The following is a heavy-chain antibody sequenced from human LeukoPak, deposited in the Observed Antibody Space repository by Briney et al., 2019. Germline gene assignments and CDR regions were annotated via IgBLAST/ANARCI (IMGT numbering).Heavy chain of an antibody. J-gene: IGHJ6*02. CDR3: ARETTSSWYDLYYYYGTDV. CDR1: GGSFSGYY. V-gene: IGHV4-34*01. CDR2: INHSGST. Sequence: PSETLSLTCAVSGGSFSGYYWSWIRQPPGKGLEWIGEINHSGSTNYNPSLKSRATISVDTSKNQFSLKLSSVTAADTAVYYCARETTSSWYDLYYYYGTDVWGQGTTVTVSS. D-gene: IGHD6-13*01.